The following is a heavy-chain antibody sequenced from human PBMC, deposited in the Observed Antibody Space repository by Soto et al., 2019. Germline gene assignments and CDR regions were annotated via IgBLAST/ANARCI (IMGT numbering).Heavy chain of an antibody. J-gene: IGHJ6*03. CDR2: INASGST. CDR1: GGSFSGYY. D-gene: IGHD3-10*01. V-gene: IGHV4-34*01. Sequence: QVQLQQWGAGLLKPSETLSLTCAVYGGSFSGYYWSWIRQPPGKGLEWIGEINASGSTNYNPTLKSRITISEDTSKNHFYLKLSSGTAAGKAVYYCARALILGYGELSRRGDHDDYMDGWGKGTTVTVSS. CDR3: ARALILGYGELSRRGDHDDYMDG.